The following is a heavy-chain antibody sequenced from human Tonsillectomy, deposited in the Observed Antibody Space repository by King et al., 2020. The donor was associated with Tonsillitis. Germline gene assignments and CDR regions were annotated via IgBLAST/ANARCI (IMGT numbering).Heavy chain of an antibody. J-gene: IGHJ4*02. Sequence: VQLVESGGGLVQPGGSLRLSCAASGFTFSSNTMNWVRQAPGKGLEWVSSISGNTIYTHYADSVKGRLTISRENAKNSLFLQMNSLRAEDTAVYYCVRGDTRDYWGQGTRVIVSS. CDR1: GFTFSSNT. V-gene: IGHV3-21*01. CDR2: ISGNTIYT. CDR3: VRGDTRDY.